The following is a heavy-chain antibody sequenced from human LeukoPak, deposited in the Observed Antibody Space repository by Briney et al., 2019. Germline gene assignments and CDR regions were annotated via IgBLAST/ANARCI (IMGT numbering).Heavy chain of an antibody. D-gene: IGHD3-3*01. J-gene: IGHJ4*02. Sequence: GGSLRLSCAASGFTFSSYATSWVRQAPGKGLEWVSAISGSGGSTYYADSVKGRFTISRDNSKNTLYLQMNSLRAEDTAVYYCAKDNDFWSGYYRDYWGQGTLVTVSS. CDR2: ISGSGGST. V-gene: IGHV3-23*01. CDR3: AKDNDFWSGYYRDY. CDR1: GFTFSSYA.